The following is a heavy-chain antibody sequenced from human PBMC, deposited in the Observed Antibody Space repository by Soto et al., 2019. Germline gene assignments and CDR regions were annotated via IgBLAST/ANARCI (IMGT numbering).Heavy chain of an antibody. D-gene: IGHD4-4*01. CDR2: FDPEDGET. J-gene: IGHJ4*02. V-gene: IGHV1-24*01. CDR3: ATDSRGNYAHLGY. CDR1: GYTLTELS. Sequence: GASVKVSCKVSGYTLTELSMHWVRQAPGKGLEWMGGFDPEDGETIYAQKFQGRVTITRDMSTGTAYMELGSLRSEDTAVYYCATDSRGNYAHLGYWGQGTLVTVSS.